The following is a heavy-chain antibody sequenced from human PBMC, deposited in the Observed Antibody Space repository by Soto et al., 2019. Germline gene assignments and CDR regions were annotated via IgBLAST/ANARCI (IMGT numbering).Heavy chain of an antibody. J-gene: IGHJ6*02. V-gene: IGHV6-1*01. CDR2: TYYRSKWYN. CDR3: ARDRDIRVRGVIITSYYYGMDV. Sequence: QVQLQQSGPGLVKPSQTLSLTCAISGDSVSSNSAAWNWIRQSPSRGLEWLGRTYYRSKWYNDYAVSVKSLITINPDTSKNQFSLQLNSVTPEDTAVYYCARDRDIRVRGVIITSYYYGMDVWGQGTTVTVSS. CDR1: GDSVSSNSAA. D-gene: IGHD3-10*01.